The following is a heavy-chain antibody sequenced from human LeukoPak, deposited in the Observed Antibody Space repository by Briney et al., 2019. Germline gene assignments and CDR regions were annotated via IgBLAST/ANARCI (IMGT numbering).Heavy chain of an antibody. CDR2: IKQDGSEK. V-gene: IGHV3-7*01. CDR1: GLTFSDYW. J-gene: IGHJ3*02. CDR3: ARDWNWSFDI. Sequence: PGGSLRLSCAASGLTFSDYWMSWVRQAPGKGLEWVANIKQDGSEKNYVDSVKGRFTISRDSAKNSLYLQMNSLRAEDTAVYYCARDWNWSFDIWGQGTMVTVSS. D-gene: IGHD1-1*01.